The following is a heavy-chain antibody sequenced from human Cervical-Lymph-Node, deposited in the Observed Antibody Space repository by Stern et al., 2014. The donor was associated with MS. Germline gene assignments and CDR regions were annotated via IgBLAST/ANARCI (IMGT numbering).Heavy chain of an antibody. J-gene: IGHJ4*02. Sequence: VQLVESGGGVVQPGTSLRLSWAASGFTFSSYGMHWVRQAPGKGLEWVALARHDGRTAYYQHSLKGRFTIPRDTSKHTRSLQINSLTAEDTAVYYCARGHIPYAYNYLFDYWGQGTLVTVSS. CDR2: ARHDGRTA. CDR3: ARGHIPYAYNYLFDY. V-gene: IGHV3-33*01. D-gene: IGHD5-24*01. CDR1: GFTFSSYG.